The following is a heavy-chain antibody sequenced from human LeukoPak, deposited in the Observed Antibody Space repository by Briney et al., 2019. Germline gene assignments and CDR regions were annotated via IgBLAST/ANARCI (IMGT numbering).Heavy chain of an antibody. CDR1: GGSISSSVYY. V-gene: IGHV4-39*01. J-gene: IGHJ4*02. Sequence: PSETLSLTCTVSGGSISSSVYYWGGIRQPPGKGREWSGGIYYSGSTYYNPSLTSRVTISVDTSKNQFSLKLSSVAAAHTALYYCARLTRNLAAAGSVFDYWGQGTLVTVSS. CDR2: IYYSGST. CDR3: ARLTRNLAAAGSVFDY. D-gene: IGHD6-13*01.